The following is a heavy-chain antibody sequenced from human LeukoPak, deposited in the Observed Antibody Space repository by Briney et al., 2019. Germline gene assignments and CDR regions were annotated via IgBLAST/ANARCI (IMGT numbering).Heavy chain of an antibody. D-gene: IGHD6-19*01. CDR1: GFTVSSNY. Sequence: GGSLRLSCAASGFTVSSNYMSWVRQAPGKGLEWVSVIYSGISTYYADSVKGRFTISRDNSKNTLYLQMNNLRAEDTAVYYCARSKTVAGTIDYWGQGTLVTVSS. V-gene: IGHV3-53*01. CDR3: ARSKTVAGTIDY. J-gene: IGHJ4*02. CDR2: IYSGIST.